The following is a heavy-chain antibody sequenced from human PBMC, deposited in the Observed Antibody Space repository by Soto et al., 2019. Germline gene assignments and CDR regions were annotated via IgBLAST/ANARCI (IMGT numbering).Heavy chain of an antibody. V-gene: IGHV1-8*01. D-gene: IGHD3-3*02. CDR3: ARVLAYYYIDV. CDR1: GYTFTSYD. CDR2: MNPNRGNT. J-gene: IGHJ6*03. Sequence: ASVKVSCKASGYTFTSYDINWVLQATGQGLEWMGWMNPNRGNTGYAQKLQGRVTMTRNTSISTAYMELSSLRSEDTVVYYCARVLAYYYIDVWGKGTTVTVSS.